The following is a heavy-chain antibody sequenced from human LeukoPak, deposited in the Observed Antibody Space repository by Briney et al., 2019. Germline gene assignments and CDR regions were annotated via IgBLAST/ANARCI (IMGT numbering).Heavy chain of an antibody. Sequence: ASVKVSCKASGGTFSSYAISWVRQAPGQGLEWMGRIIPILGIANYAQKFQGRVTITADKSTSTAYMELSSLRSEDTAVYYCARDVPMVRGFVILNGDAFDIWGQGTMVTVSS. V-gene: IGHV1-69*04. CDR2: IIPILGIA. D-gene: IGHD3-10*01. CDR1: GGTFSSYA. CDR3: ARDVPMVRGFVILNGDAFDI. J-gene: IGHJ3*02.